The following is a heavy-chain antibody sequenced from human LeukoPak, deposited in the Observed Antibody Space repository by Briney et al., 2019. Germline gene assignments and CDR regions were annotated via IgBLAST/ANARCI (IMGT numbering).Heavy chain of an antibody. CDR3: ARSSRLKRYCSGGSCYSAEYFQH. Sequence: GASVKVSCKASGYTFTGYYMHWVRQAPGQGLEWMGWINPNSGGTNYAQKFQGRVTMTRDTSISTAYMELRRLRSDDTAVYYCARSSRLKRYCSGGSCYSAEYFQHWGQGTLVTVSS. CDR1: GYTFTGYY. V-gene: IGHV1-2*02. CDR2: INPNSGGT. D-gene: IGHD2-15*01. J-gene: IGHJ1*01.